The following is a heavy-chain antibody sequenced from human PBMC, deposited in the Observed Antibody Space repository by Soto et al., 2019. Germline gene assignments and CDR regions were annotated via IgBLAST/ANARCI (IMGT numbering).Heavy chain of an antibody. J-gene: IGHJ4*02. CDR2: IYYSGST. CDR3: ARSSDFSSSWEFDY. CDR1: GGSISSYY. Sequence: PSETLSLTCTVSGGSISSYYWSWIRQPPGKGLEWIGYIYYSGSTNYNPSLKSRVTISVDTSKNQFSLKLSSVTAADTAVYYCARSSDFSSSWEFDYWGQGTLVTVSS. V-gene: IGHV4-59*08. D-gene: IGHD6-13*01.